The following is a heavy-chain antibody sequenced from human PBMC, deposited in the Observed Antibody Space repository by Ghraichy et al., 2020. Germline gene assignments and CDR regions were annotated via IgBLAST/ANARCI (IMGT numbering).Heavy chain of an antibody. J-gene: IGHJ3*02. Sequence: SETLSLTCDVYGGSFSNYFWNWIRQPPGKGLEWLGEINHSGNTNYNPSLKSRLTISVDTSKNQFSLKLSSVTALDTAIYYCASGLWFGEIDAFDTWGQGTMVTVSS. D-gene: IGHD3-10*01. CDR1: GGSFSNYF. V-gene: IGHV4-34*01. CDR3: ASGLWFGEIDAFDT. CDR2: INHSGNT.